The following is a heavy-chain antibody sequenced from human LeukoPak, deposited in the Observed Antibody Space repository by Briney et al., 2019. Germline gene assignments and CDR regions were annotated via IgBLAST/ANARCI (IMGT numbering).Heavy chain of an antibody. J-gene: IGHJ2*01. Sequence: PGGSLRLSCAASGFTFSDYNMRWIRQAPGKGLEWVSSISRSGSTKYYADSVKGRFTISRDNAKNSLFLQMNSLRAEDTAVYYCAKDTAISWWYFDLWGRGTLVTVSS. D-gene: IGHD5-18*01. CDR2: ISRSGSTK. CDR3: AKDTAISWWYFDL. V-gene: IGHV3-11*01. CDR1: GFTFSDYN.